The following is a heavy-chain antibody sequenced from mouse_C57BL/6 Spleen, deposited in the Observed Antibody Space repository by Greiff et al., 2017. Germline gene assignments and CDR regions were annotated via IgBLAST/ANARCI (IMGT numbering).Heavy chain of an antibody. CDR1: GFNIKDYY. CDR2: IDPADGET. CDR3: ARVNWGEEANWDY. Sequence: VQLQQSGAELVKPGASVKLSCTASGFNIKDYYMHWVKQRTEQGLEWIGRIDPADGETKSAPKFQGKATITVDTSSNTAYLQLSSLTSEDTAVYYCARVNWGEEANWDYGGQGTTLTVSS. J-gene: IGHJ2*01. D-gene: IGHD4-1*01. V-gene: IGHV14-2*01.